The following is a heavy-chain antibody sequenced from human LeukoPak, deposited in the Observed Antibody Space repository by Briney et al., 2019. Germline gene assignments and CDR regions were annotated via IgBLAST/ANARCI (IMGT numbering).Heavy chain of an antibody. CDR3: ARVPDCGGDCLSYYYYMDV. D-gene: IGHD2-21*02. CDR1: GFRFSDHY. J-gene: IGHJ6*03. V-gene: IGHV3-11*04. Sequence: GGSLRLSCVASGFRFSDHYMTWIRQAPGKGLEWVAHITSSGSFVYFADSVKGRFTISRDNAKNSLYLQMNSLRAEDTAVYYCARVPDCGGDCLSYYYYMDVWGKGTTVTVSS. CDR2: ITSSGSFV.